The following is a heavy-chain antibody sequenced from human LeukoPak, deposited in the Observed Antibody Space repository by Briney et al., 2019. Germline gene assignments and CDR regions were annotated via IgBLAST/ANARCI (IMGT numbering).Heavy chain of an antibody. V-gene: IGHV3-30-3*01. J-gene: IGHJ4*02. CDR1: GFTFSSYA. CDR2: ISYDGSNK. D-gene: IGHD6-13*01. Sequence: GRSLRLSCAASGFTFSSYAMHWVRQAPGKGLEWVAVISYDGSNKYYADSVKGRFTISRDNSKNTLYLQMNSLRAEDTAVYYCASVGPAAGLPFDYWGQGTLVTVSS. CDR3: ASVGPAAGLPFDY.